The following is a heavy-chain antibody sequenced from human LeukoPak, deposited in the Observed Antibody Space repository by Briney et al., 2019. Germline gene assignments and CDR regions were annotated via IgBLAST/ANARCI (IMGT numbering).Heavy chain of an antibody. J-gene: IGHJ4*02. CDR1: GYTLTELS. CDR2: FDPEDGET. V-gene: IGHV1-24*01. Sequence: ASVKVSCKVSGYTLTELSMRWVRQAPGKGLEWMGGFDPEDGETIYAQKFQGRVTMTEDTPTDTAYMELSSLRSEDTAVYYCAGGVPGYFDYWGQGTLVTVSS. D-gene: IGHD3-16*01. CDR3: AGGVPGYFDY.